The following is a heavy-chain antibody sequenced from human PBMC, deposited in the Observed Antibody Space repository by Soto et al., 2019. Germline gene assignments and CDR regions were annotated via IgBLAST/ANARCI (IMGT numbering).Heavy chain of an antibody. V-gene: IGHV1-3*01. CDR1: GYTFTSYA. CDR3: TRDTYTALDY. J-gene: IGHJ4*02. Sequence: ASVKVSCKASGYTFTSYAMHWVRQAPGQRLEWMGWINAGNGNTKYSQKFQGRVTITRDTSASTAYMELNSLKTEDTAVYYCTRDTYTALDYWGQGTLVTVSS. D-gene: IGHD2-2*02. CDR2: INAGNGNT.